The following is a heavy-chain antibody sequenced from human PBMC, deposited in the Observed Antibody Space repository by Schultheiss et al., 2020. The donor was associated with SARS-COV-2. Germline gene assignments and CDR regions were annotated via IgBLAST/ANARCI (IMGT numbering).Heavy chain of an antibody. CDR2: IHWDDDK. Sequence: SGPTLVKPTQTLTLTCTFSGFSLSTTGMCVSWIRQPPGMALEWLALIHWDDDKYYNTSLKTRLTITKDTSKNQVVLTMANMDPVDTATYFCAHRRLGDYEIYWGQGTLVTVSS. CDR1: GFSLSTTGMC. J-gene: IGHJ4*02. D-gene: IGHD4-17*01. CDR3: AHRRLGDYEIY. V-gene: IGHV2-70*12.